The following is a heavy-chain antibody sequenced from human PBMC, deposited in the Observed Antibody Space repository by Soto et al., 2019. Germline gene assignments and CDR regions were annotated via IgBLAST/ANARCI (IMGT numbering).Heavy chain of an antibody. J-gene: IGHJ4*02. Sequence: GGSLRLSCAAYGFTFSRYGMHWVRQAPGKGLEWVAVIWYDGSSKYYADSVKGRFTISRDNSKNTLYLQMNSLRAEDTAVYYCARDGLHCSGGSCYSRGRFDYWGQGTLVNVSS. D-gene: IGHD2-15*01. CDR2: IWYDGSSK. CDR3: ARDGLHCSGGSCYSRGRFDY. V-gene: IGHV3-33*01. CDR1: GFTFSRYG.